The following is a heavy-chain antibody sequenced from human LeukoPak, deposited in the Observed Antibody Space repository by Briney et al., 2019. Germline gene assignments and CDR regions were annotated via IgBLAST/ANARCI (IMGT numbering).Heavy chain of an antibody. V-gene: IGHV4-34*01. CDR3: ARAGSSYGPLWY. D-gene: IGHD1-14*01. CDR1: GGSFSGYY. J-gene: IGHJ4*02. Sequence: SETLSLTRAVYGGSFSGYYWSWIRRPPGKGLEWIGEINHSGSTNYNPSLKSRVTISVDTSKNQFSLKLSSVTAADTAVYYCARAGSSYGPLWYWGQGTLVTVSS. CDR2: INHSGST.